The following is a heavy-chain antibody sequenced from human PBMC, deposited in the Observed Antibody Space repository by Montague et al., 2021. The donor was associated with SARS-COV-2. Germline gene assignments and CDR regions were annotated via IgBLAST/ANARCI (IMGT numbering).Heavy chain of an antibody. D-gene: IGHD4-17*01. CDR1: GGSISSYY. Sequence: SETLSLTCTVSGGSISSYYWSWIRQPPGKGLEWIGYIYYSGSTNYNPSLKSRVTISVDTSKNQFSLKLGSVTAADTAVYYCARAYGDFILLFYYSYGMDVWGQGTTVTVSS. V-gene: IGHV4-59*12. CDR3: ARAYGDFILLFYYSYGMDV. CDR2: IYYSGST. J-gene: IGHJ6*02.